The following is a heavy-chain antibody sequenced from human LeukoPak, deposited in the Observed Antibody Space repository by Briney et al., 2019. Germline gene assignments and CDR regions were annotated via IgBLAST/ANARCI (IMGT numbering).Heavy chain of an antibody. Sequence: SQTLSLTCTVSGGSISSGDYYWSWIRQPPGKGLEWIGYIYYSGSTYYNPSLKRRVTISVDTSKNQFSLKLGSVTAADTAVYYCARGADAVDTAMAGGYFDYWGQGTLVTVSS. D-gene: IGHD5-18*01. CDR1: GGSISSGDYY. J-gene: IGHJ4*02. V-gene: IGHV4-30-4*01. CDR3: ARGADAVDTAMAGGYFDY. CDR2: IYYSGST.